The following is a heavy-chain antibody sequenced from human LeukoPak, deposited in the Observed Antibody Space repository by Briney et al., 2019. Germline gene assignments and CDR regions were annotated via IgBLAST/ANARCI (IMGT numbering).Heavy chain of an antibody. CDR3: AKETGYDFWSGYPEY. Sequence: GGSLRLSCAASGFTFSNYAMSWVRQAPGKGLEWVSGISGSGGSTHYADSVKGRFTISRDNSKKTLSLQMNSLRAEDTAVYYCAKETGYDFWSGYPEYWGQGTLVTVSS. J-gene: IGHJ4*02. V-gene: IGHV3-23*01. D-gene: IGHD3-3*01. CDR2: ISGSGGST. CDR1: GFTFSNYA.